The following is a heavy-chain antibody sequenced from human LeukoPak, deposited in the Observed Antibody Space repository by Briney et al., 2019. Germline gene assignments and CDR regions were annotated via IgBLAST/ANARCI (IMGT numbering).Heavy chain of an antibody. V-gene: IGHV4-59*01. CDR1: GGSISSYY. Sequence: SETLSLTCTVSGGSISSYYWSWIRQPPGKGLEWIGYIYYSGSTNYNPSLKSRVTISVDTSKNQFSLKLSSVTAADTAVYYCARSSTLRYFDWLTPGAFDIWGQGTMVTVSS. CDR2: IYYSGST. D-gene: IGHD3-9*01. J-gene: IGHJ3*02. CDR3: ARSSTLRYFDWLTPGAFDI.